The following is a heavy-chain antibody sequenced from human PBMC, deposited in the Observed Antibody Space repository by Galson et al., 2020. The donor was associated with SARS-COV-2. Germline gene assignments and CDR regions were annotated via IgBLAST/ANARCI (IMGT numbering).Heavy chain of an antibody. CDR3: AAKTVTKGNWYFDL. J-gene: IGHJ2*01. V-gene: IGHV3-48*04. D-gene: IGHD4-17*01. CDR1: GFTFSNNN. Sequence: GGSLRLSCAASGFTFSNNNMNWVRQAPGKGLEWVSYISSSSSTIYYADSVKGRFTISRDNAKNSLYLQMNSLRAEDTAVYYCAAKTVTKGNWYFDLWGRGTLVTVSS. CDR2: ISSSSSTI.